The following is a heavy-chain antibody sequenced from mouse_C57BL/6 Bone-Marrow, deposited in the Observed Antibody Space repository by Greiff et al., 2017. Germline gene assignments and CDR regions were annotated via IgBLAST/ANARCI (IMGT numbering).Heavy chain of an antibody. Sequence: EVHLVESGPSLVRPSQTLSLTCTVTGFSINSDCYWIWIRQFPGNKLEYIGYTFYSGITYYNPSLESRTYITRDTSKNQFSLKLSSVTTEDTATYYCAGAPLYYGSSYDAMDYWGQGTSVTVSS. D-gene: IGHD1-1*01. CDR3: AGAPLYYGSSYDAMDY. CDR1: GFSINSDCY. CDR2: TFYSGIT. V-gene: IGHV3-3*01. J-gene: IGHJ4*01.